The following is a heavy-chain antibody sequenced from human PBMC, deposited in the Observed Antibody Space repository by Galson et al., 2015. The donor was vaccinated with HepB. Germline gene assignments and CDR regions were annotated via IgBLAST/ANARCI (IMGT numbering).Heavy chain of an antibody. Sequence: SCKASGGTFSSYTISWVRQAPGQGLEWMGRIIPILGIANYAQKFQGRVTITADKSTSTAYMELSSLRSEDTAVYYCARPYYYDSSGYPRMFYYYYGMDVWGQGTTVTVSS. CDR1: GGTFSSYT. CDR3: ARPYYYDSSGYPRMFYYYYGMDV. D-gene: IGHD3-22*01. J-gene: IGHJ6*02. V-gene: IGHV1-69*02. CDR2: IIPILGIA.